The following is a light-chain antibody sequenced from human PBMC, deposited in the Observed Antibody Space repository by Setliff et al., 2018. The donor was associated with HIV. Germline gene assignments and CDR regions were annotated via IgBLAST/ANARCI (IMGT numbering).Light chain of an antibody. CDR3: SSYAITNTLP. Sequence: QSVLTLPASVSGSPGQSITISCTGTSRDVGGYNYVSWYQQHPGKAPKLIIYEVRNRPSGVSSRFSGSKSGNTASLTISGLQTEDEADYYCSSYAITNTLPFGTGTKVTVL. CDR1: SRDVGGYNY. J-gene: IGLJ1*01. CDR2: EVR. V-gene: IGLV2-14*01.